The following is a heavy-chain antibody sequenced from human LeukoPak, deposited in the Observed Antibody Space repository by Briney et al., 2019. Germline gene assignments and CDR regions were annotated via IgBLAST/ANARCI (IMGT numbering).Heavy chain of an antibody. D-gene: IGHD3-16*01. V-gene: IGHV3-7*01. CDR3: TREDYGVDS. CDR1: GFTFSGFW. J-gene: IGHJ4*02. CDR2: IKQDGSEN. Sequence: PGGSLRLSCAASGFTFSGFWMSWVRQAPGKGLEWVANIKQDGSENYYVDSVKGRLIISRDNARNSLYLQMNSLRAEDTAMYYCTREDYGVDSWGQGTLATVAS.